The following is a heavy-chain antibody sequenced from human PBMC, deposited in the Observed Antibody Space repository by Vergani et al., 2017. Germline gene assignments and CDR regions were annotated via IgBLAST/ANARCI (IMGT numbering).Heavy chain of an antibody. CDR2: IHYSDNT. V-gene: IGHV4-59*11. CDR1: FDSIRNLY. J-gene: IGHJ5*02. D-gene: IGHD6-19*01. CDR3: ASDTHSGQRADR. Sequence: QVQLQESGPGLVKSSETLSLTCSVSFDSIRNLYCNWIRQPPGKGLEWIGSIHYSDNTNYNHSLKTRVTISVDTSKNQFSLTLTSVTAADTAVYYCASDTHSGQRADRWGQGILVTVTS.